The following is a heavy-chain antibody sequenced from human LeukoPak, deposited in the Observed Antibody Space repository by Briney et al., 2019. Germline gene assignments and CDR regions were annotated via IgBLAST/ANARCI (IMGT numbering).Heavy chain of an antibody. CDR3: GKEGGA. J-gene: IGHJ5*02. Sequence: GGSLRPSCAASGFRFSDFTMTWVRQAPGKGPEWVSAIGGRGGSTYYADSLGGRFTISRDNSKDMLYLQMNSLKVEDTATYYCGKEGGAWGQGTLVTVSS. CDR2: IGGRGGST. CDR1: GFRFSDFT. V-gene: IGHV3-23*01. D-gene: IGHD3-16*01.